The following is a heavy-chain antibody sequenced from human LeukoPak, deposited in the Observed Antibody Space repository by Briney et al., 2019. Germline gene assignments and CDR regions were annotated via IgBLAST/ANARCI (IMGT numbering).Heavy chain of an antibody. CDR1: GFTSSNYA. J-gene: IGHJ4*02. V-gene: IGHV3-23*01. Sequence: GGSLRLSCAASGFTSSNYAMSWVRQAPGKGLEWVSAISNSGGNTYYGDSVKGRFTISRDNSKNTLYLQMNSLRAEDTAVYYCAKDTYYHDSSGYYRFDYWGQGTLVTVSS. D-gene: IGHD3-22*01. CDR3: AKDTYYHDSSGYYRFDY. CDR2: ISNSGGNT.